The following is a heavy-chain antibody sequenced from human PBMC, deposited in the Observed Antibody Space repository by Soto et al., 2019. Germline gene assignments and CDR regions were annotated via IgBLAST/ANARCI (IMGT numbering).Heavy chain of an antibody. CDR2: MNPNSGNT. V-gene: IGHV1-8*01. J-gene: IGHJ4*02. Sequence: ASVKVSCKASGYTFTSYDINWVRQATGQGLEWMGWMNPNSGNTGYAQKFQGRVTMTRNTSISTAYMELSSLRSEDTAVYYCARGSAVGSGQWLVLGGPARPIDYWGQGTLVTVSS. D-gene: IGHD6-19*01. CDR3: ARGSAVGSGQWLVLGGPARPIDY. CDR1: GYTFTSYD.